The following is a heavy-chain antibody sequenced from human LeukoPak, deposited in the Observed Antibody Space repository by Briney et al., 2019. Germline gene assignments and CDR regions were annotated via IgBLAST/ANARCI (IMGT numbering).Heavy chain of an antibody. D-gene: IGHD1-26*01. J-gene: IGHJ4*02. Sequence: GGSLRLSCTASGFTFGDYAMNWFRQAPGKGLEWVGFIRSKTYGGTGEYAASVKGRFTTSRDDSKSIAHLQMNSLKTEDTAVYHCTRSESGTYKGGFDFWGQGTLVTVSS. V-gene: IGHV3-49*03. CDR3: TRSESGTYKGGFDF. CDR1: GFTFGDYA. CDR2: IRSKTYGGTG.